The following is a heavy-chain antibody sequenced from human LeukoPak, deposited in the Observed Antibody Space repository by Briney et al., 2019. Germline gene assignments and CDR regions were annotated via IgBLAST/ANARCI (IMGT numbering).Heavy chain of an antibody. J-gene: IGHJ4*02. CDR2: IRYDGSNK. CDR3: AKLLYYYDSSQPY. D-gene: IGHD3-22*01. V-gene: IGHV3-30*02. Sequence: GGSLRLSCAASGFTFSSYGMHWVRQAPGKGLEWVAFIRYDGSNKYYADSVKGRFTISRDNANNSLYLQMNSLRAEDTAVYYCAKLLYYYDSSQPYWGQGTLVTVSS. CDR1: GFTFSSYG.